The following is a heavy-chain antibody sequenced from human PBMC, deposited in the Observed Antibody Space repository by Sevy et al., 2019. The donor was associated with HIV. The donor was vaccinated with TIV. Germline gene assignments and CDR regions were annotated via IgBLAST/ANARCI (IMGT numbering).Heavy chain of an antibody. CDR2: IKGKIYDGTI. V-gene: IGHV3-15*01. Sequence: GGFLRLSCAASGFTFSNAWMSWDRQAPGKGLEWVGRIKGKIYDGTIDYAAPVKGRFSISRDDSKNTLYLQMNSLKTEDTAVYYCTTASWSQEDYYNYWGQGTLVTVSS. J-gene: IGHJ4*02. CDR1: GFTFSNAW. CDR3: TTASWSQEDYYNY. D-gene: IGHD6-13*01.